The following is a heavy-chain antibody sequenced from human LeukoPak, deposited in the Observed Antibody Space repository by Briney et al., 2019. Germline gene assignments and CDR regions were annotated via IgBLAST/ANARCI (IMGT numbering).Heavy chain of an antibody. CDR3: AGWVSRRVVGWFDP. D-gene: IGHD2-21*01. CDR2: ISSSSSTI. J-gene: IGHJ5*02. V-gene: IGHV3-48*04. CDR1: GFTFSSYS. Sequence: GGSLRLSCAASGFTFSSYSMTWVRQAPGKGLEWVSYISSSSSTIYYADSVKGRFTISRDNAKNSLYLQMNSLRAEGTAVYYCAGWVSRRVVGWFDPWGQGTLVTVSS.